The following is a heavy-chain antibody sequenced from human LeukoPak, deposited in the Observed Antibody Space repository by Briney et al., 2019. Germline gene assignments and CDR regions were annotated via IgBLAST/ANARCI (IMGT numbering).Heavy chain of an antibody. J-gene: IGHJ3*02. CDR1: GGSVSSGNYY. CDR2: IYYSGST. V-gene: IGHV4-61*01. D-gene: IGHD4-17*01. CDR3: ARVDYGAFDI. Sequence: SETLSLTCTVSGGSVSSGNYYWSWIRQPPGKGLEWIGYIYYSGSTNYNPSLKSRVTISRDTSKNQFSLKMSSVTAADTAVYYCARVDYGAFDIWGQGTMVTVSS.